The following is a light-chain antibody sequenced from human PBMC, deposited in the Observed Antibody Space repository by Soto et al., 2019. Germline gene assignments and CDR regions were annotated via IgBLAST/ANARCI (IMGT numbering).Light chain of an antibody. CDR3: QQYGSSGT. J-gene: IGKJ1*01. V-gene: IGKV3-20*01. CDR2: GES. Sequence: EIVLTQYPGTMSLSPGERYTLSCMASQSVSSSYLAWYQQKPGQRPRLLIYGESNRATGIPDRFSGSGSGTDFPLTISRLEPEDFAVYYCQQYGSSGTVGQGTQVDIK. CDR1: QSVSSSY.